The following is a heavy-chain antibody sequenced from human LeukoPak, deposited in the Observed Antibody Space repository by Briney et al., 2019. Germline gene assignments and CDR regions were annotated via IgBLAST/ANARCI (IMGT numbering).Heavy chain of an antibody. J-gene: IGHJ4*02. CDR1: GFTFSSYA. D-gene: IGHD6-13*01. Sequence: PGGSLRLSCAASGFTFSSYAMSWVRQAPGKGLEWVSGISGSGGSTYYADSVKGRFTISRDNSRNTLYLQMNSPRAEDTAVYYCALLPGYSSGWYEVNYWGQGTLVTVSS. CDR2: ISGSGGST. V-gene: IGHV3-23*01. CDR3: ALLPGYSSGWYEVNY.